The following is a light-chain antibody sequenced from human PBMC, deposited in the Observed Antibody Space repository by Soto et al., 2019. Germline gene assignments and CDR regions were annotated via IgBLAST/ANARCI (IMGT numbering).Light chain of an antibody. J-gene: IGKJ1*01. CDR2: GSS. V-gene: IGKV1-39*01. Sequence: DVHMTQSTSSLSASVGNRFTITCRACQSVRTYLNWYQQKPDKAPKLLIYGSSRLQTGVPSRFSGSGSGTDVTLTISSVQPEDFETYFCQHTYRKPWTFGQGTKVDIK. CDR1: QSVRTY. CDR3: QHTYRKPWT.